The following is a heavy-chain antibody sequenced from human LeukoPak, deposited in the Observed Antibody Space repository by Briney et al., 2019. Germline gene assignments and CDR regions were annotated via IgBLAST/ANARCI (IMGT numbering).Heavy chain of an antibody. CDR2: IKQDGSEK. CDR1: GFTFSSYW. Sequence: GRSLRLSCAASGFTFSSYWTSWVPHAPAKGRVCVANIKQDGSEKYYVEAVKGRFTISRDNAKNSVYLQMNSLSAEDKAGYCIASESEDGFDPWGQGQLVTVSS. V-gene: IGHV3-7*01. CDR3: ASESEDGFDP. J-gene: IGHJ5*02.